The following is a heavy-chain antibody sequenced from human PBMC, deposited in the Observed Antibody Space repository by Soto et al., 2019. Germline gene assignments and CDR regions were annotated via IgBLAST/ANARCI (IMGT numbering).Heavy chain of an antibody. D-gene: IGHD6-13*01. CDR2: IWYDGSNK. CDR3: ARDLRSIAAAGVDYYYGMDV. CDR1: GFTFSSYG. Sequence: QVQLVESGGGVVQPGRSLRLSCAASGFTFSSYGMHWVRQAPGKGLEWVAVIWYDGSNKYYADSVKGRFTISRDNSKNTLYLQMNSLRAEDTAVYYCARDLRSIAAAGVDYYYGMDVWGQGTTVTVSS. V-gene: IGHV3-33*01. J-gene: IGHJ6*02.